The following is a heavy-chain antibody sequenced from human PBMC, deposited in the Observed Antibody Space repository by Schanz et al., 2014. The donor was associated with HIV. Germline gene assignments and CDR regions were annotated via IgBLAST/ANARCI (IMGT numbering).Heavy chain of an antibody. CDR2: IIPIFHTA. D-gene: IGHD5-18*01. V-gene: IGHV1-69*01. CDR1: GGPFSSYT. CDR3: AREYSTWDRHFDY. Sequence: QVQLVQSGAEVKKPGSSVKVSCKASGGPFSSYTITWVRQAPGQGLEWMGGIIPIFHTANYAQKFQGRITLTTDSPTNTAYLELRSLTSDDTAVYYCAREYSTWDRHFDYWGQGTLVTVSP. J-gene: IGHJ4*02.